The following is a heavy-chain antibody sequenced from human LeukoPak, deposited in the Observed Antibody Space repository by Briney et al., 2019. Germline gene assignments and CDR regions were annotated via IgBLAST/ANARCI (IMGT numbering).Heavy chain of an antibody. CDR2: ISYDGSNK. V-gene: IGHV3-30*18. Sequence: PAGSLRLSCAASGFTFSSYGMHWVRQAPGKGLEWVAVISYDGSNKYYADSVKGRFTISRDNSKNTLYLQMNSLRAEDTAVYYCAKGDDFWSAWGQGTLVTVSS. J-gene: IGHJ5*02. CDR1: GFTFSSYG. D-gene: IGHD3-3*01. CDR3: AKGDDFWSA.